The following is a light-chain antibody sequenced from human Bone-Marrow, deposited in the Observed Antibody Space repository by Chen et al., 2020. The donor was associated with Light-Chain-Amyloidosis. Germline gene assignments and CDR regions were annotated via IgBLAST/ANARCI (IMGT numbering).Light chain of an antibody. V-gene: IGLV3-21*02. J-gene: IGLJ3*02. CDR3: QVWDRSSDRPV. CDR1: NIGSTS. Sequence: SYVLTHPSSPSVAPGQTATLAWGGNNIGSTSVHWYQQTPGQAPLLVVYDDSDRPSGIPERLSGSNSGNTATLTISRVEAGDEADYYCQVWDRSSDRPVFGGGTKLTVL. CDR2: DDS.